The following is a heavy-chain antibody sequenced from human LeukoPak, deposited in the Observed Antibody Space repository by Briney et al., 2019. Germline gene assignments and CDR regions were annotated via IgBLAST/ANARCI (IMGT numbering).Heavy chain of an antibody. CDR3: ARGYSYGYVMNAFDI. V-gene: IGHV3-48*01. CDR2: ISSSSTTI. J-gene: IGHJ3*02. Sequence: GSLRLSCAASGFTFSSYSMNWVRQAPGKGLEWVSYISSSSTTIYYADSVKGRFTISRDNAKNSLYLQMNSLRAEDTAVYYCARGYSYGYVMNAFDIWGQGTMVTVSS. D-gene: IGHD5-18*01. CDR1: GFTFSSYS.